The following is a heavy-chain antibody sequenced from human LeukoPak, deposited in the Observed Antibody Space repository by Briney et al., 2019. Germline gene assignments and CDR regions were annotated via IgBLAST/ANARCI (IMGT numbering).Heavy chain of an antibody. CDR3: ARDGRYCSSTSCFAEYYYYGMDV. CDR1: GGTFSSYA. V-gene: IGHV1-69*13. D-gene: IGHD2-2*01. J-gene: IGHJ6*02. CDR2: INPIFGTA. Sequence: ASVKVSCKASGGTFSSYAISWVRQAPGQGLEWMGGINPIFGTANYAQKFQGRVTITADESKSTAYMELSSLRSEDTAVYYCARDGRYCSSTSCFAEYYYYGMDVWGQGTTVTVSS.